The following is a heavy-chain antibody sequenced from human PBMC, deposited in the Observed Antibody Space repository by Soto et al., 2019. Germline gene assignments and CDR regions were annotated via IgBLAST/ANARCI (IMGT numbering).Heavy chain of an antibody. Sequence: EVQMLESGGGLVQPGGSLRLSCAASGFTFSSYALTWVRQAPGKGLEWVSSITGSGDYTSYTDSVNGRFTITRDNAKNTLLLQMKSLRADDTAIYYCGNDPNGDYFGAFDFWGQGTMVTVSS. J-gene: IGHJ3*01. CDR3: GNDPNGDYFGAFDF. CDR1: GFTFSSYA. V-gene: IGHV3-23*01. CDR2: ITGSGDYT. D-gene: IGHD4-17*01.